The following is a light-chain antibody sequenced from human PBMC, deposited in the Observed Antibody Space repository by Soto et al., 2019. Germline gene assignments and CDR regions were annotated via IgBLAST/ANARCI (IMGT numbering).Light chain of an antibody. CDR2: AAS. Sequence: DIQMTQSPSSLSASVGDRVTITCRASQSISSYLNWYQQKPGKAPKLLIYAASSLQSGVPSRFSGSGSGTDFTLTISSLQPEDFATYYCQQGYSTLYTVGQGTKVDIK. CDR1: QSISSY. V-gene: IGKV1-39*01. CDR3: QQGYSTLYT. J-gene: IGKJ2*01.